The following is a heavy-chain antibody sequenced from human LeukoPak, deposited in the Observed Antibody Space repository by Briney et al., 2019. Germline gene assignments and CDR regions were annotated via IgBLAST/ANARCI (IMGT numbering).Heavy chain of an antibody. CDR2: IRNDGSHK. CDR3: AKDGGWYELYYMDV. CDR1: GFTFSTYA. J-gene: IGHJ6*03. D-gene: IGHD6-19*01. V-gene: IGHV3-30*02. Sequence: GGSLRLSCTSSGFTFSTYAMHWVRHAPGKGLGWVAFIRNDGSHKSYADSLKVRFTISRDNSKNTLFLQMNSLRPEDTSVYYCAKDGGWYELYYMDVWGTGTMVTVSS.